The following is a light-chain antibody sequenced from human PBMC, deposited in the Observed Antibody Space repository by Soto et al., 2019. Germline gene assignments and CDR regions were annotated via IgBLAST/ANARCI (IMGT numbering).Light chain of an antibody. CDR2: GAS. Sequence: EIVITQSPATLSVSPGERSTLSCRAIQSVSSNLAWYQQKPGQAPRLLIYGASTRATGIPARFSGSGSGTDFTLTISRLEPEDFAVYYCQQFGSSPRTFGQGTKVDI. CDR3: QQFGSSPRT. V-gene: IGKV3-20*01. CDR1: QSVSSN. J-gene: IGKJ1*01.